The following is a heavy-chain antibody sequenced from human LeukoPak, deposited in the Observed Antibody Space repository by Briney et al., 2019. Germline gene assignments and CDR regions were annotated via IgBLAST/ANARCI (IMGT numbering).Heavy chain of an antibody. D-gene: IGHD6-13*01. V-gene: IGHV4-38-2*01. J-gene: IGHJ4*02. CDR1: GYSISSGYY. CDR2: IYHSGST. Sequence: KPSETLSLTCAVSGYSISSGYYWGWIRQPPGKGLEWIGSIYHSGSTYYNPSLESRVTISVDTSKNQFSLKLSSVTAADTAVYYCASSLYSSPFVPFDYWGQGTLVTVSS. CDR3: ASSLYSSPFVPFDY.